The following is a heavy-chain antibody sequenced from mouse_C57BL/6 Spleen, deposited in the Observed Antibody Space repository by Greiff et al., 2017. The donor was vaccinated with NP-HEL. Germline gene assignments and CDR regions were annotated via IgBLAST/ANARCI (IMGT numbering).Heavy chain of an antibody. J-gene: IGHJ4*01. CDR3: ARGGYDYDALYAMDY. V-gene: IGHV1-4*01. CDR1: GYTFTSYT. Sequence: VQRVESGAELARPGASVKMSCKASGYTFTSYTMHWVKQRPGQGLEWIGYINPSSGYTKYNQKFKDKATLTADKSSSTAYMQLSSLTSEDSAVYYCARGGYDYDALYAMDYWGQGTSVTVSS. CDR2: INPSSGYT. D-gene: IGHD2-4*01.